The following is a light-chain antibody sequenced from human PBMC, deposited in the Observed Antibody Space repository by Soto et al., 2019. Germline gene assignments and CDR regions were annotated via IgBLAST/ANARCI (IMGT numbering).Light chain of an antibody. J-gene: IGKJ4*01. Sequence: IVLTQSPATLSLSPGERATLSCTASQHVTTTYIAWYQQKFGQAPRLLIYGASTSATGTPDRFTGGGFGTDFTLTISRVEPEDFAVYYCQQYDSSFTFGGGTRV. V-gene: IGKV3-20*01. CDR3: QQYDSSFT. CDR2: GAS. CDR1: QHVTTTY.